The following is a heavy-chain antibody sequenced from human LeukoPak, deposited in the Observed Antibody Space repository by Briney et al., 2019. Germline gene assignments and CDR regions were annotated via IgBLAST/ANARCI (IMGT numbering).Heavy chain of an antibody. J-gene: IGHJ6*03. CDR2: ISSSSSTI. CDR1: GFTFSSYS. V-gene: IGHV3-48*01. CDR3: ARDRPIYDSSGYTYYYYMDV. D-gene: IGHD3-22*01. Sequence: PGGSLRLSCAASGFTFSSYSMNWVRQAPGKGLEWVSYISSSSSTIYYADSVKGRFTISRDNAKNSLYLQMNSLRAEDTAVYYCARDRPIYDSSGYTYYYYMDVWGKGTTVTVSS.